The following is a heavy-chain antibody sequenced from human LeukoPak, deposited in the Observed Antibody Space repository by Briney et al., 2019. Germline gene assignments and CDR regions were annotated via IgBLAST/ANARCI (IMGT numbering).Heavy chain of an antibody. CDR3: ARDRYSSGAYYFDY. CDR1: GFTFSSYA. Sequence: TGGSLRLSCAASGFTFSSYAMSWVRQAPGKGLEWVSAISGSGGSTYYADSVKGRFTISRDNAKNSLYLQMNSLRAEDTAVYYCARDRYSSGAYYFDYWGQGTLVTVSS. CDR2: ISGSGGST. D-gene: IGHD6-19*01. V-gene: IGHV3-23*01. J-gene: IGHJ4*02.